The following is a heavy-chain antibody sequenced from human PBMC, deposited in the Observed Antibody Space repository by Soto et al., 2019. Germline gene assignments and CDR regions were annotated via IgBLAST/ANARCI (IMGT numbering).Heavy chain of an antibody. Sequence: GGSLRLSCAASGFTVSSNYMSWVRQAPGKGLEWVSVIYSGGSTYYADSVKGRLPISRHNSKNTLYLQMNSLRAEDTAVYYCARDRRAMITFGGANPDYYYYMDVWGKGTTVTVSS. V-gene: IGHV3-53*04. CDR2: IYSGGST. D-gene: IGHD3-16*01. CDR1: GFTVSSNY. CDR3: ARDRRAMITFGGANPDYYYYMDV. J-gene: IGHJ6*03.